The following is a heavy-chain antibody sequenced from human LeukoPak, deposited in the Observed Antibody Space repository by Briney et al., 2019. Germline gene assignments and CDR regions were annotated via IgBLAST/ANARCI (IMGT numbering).Heavy chain of an antibody. CDR1: GFTFSSYA. Sequence: GGSPRLSCAASGFTFSSYAMHWVRQAPGKGLEWVAVISYDGSNKYYADSVKGRFTISRDNSKNTLYLQMNSLRAEDTAVYYCARDSEDSSSALDYWGQGTLVTVSS. D-gene: IGHD6-13*01. CDR2: ISYDGSNK. V-gene: IGHV3-30*04. CDR3: ARDSEDSSSALDY. J-gene: IGHJ4*02.